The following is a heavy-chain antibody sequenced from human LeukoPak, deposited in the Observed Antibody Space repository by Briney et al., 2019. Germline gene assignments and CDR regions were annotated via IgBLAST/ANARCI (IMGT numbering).Heavy chain of an antibody. CDR1: GYSISSGYY. CDR3: ARSYYDILTGYWSYYFDY. CDR2: IYHSGST. J-gene: IGHJ4*02. V-gene: IGHV4-38-2*02. D-gene: IGHD3-9*01. Sequence: SETLSLTCTVSGYSISSGYYWGWIRQPPGNGLEWIGSIYHSGSTYYNPSLKSRGTISVDTSKNQFSLKLSSVTAADTAVYYCARSYYDILTGYWSYYFDYWGQGTLVTVSS.